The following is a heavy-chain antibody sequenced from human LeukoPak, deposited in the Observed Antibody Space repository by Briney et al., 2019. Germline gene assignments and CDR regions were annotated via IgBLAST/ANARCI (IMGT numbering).Heavy chain of an antibody. CDR3: ARDEYYYDSSGYYHRNY. Sequence: SETLSLTCTVSGGSISSSSYYWGWIRQPPGKGLEWIGSIYYSGSTYYNPSLKSRVTISGDTSKNQFSLKLSSVTAADTAVYYCARDEYYYDSSGYYHRNYWGQGTLVTVSS. D-gene: IGHD3-22*01. CDR2: IYYSGST. J-gene: IGHJ4*02. V-gene: IGHV4-39*07. CDR1: GGSISSSSYY.